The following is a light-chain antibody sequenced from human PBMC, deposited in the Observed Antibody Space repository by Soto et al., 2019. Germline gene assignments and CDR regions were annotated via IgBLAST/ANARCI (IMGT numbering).Light chain of an antibody. V-gene: IGLV2-8*01. CDR1: SSDVGSYNY. Sequence: QSALTQPPSASGSPGQSVTISCTGTSSDVGSYNYVSWYQQHPGKAPKLMIYEVSKRPSGVPDRFSGSKSGNTASLTVSGLQAEDEADYYCCSYVGATTYVFGSGTKLTVL. J-gene: IGLJ1*01. CDR2: EVS. CDR3: CSYVGATTYV.